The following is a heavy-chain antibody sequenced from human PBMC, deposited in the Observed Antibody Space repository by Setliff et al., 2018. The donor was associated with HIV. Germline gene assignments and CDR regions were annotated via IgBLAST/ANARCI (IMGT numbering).Heavy chain of an antibody. J-gene: IGHJ5*02. CDR1: GYTLSTYS. CDR3: ARGGAREYQLLYNYFDP. D-gene: IGHD2-2*01. Sequence: ASVKVSCKASGYTLSTYSLYWVRQAPGQRLEWMGWINPDNGNTKFSQKFQGRLTITADTSASTAYMVLSSLTSEYTAVYYCARGGAREYQLLYNYFDPWGQGTLVTVSS. CDR2: INPDNGNT. V-gene: IGHV1-3*01.